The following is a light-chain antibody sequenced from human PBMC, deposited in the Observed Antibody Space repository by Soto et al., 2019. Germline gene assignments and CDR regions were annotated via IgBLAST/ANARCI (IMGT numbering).Light chain of an antibody. V-gene: IGLV2-14*01. Sequence: SALTQPASVSASPGQSITMSCSGTSSDVGHYNYVSWYQQHPGKAPKLVIYEVSNRPSGVSSRFSGSKSGNTASLTISGLQAEDEADYYCSSYTSSSTYVFGTGTKVTVL. CDR3: SSYTSSSTYV. J-gene: IGLJ1*01. CDR2: EVS. CDR1: SSDVGHYNY.